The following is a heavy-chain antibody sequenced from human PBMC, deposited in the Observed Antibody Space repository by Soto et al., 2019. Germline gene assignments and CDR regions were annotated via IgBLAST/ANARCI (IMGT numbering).Heavy chain of an antibody. Sequence: GGSLRLSCAASGFTFDDYTMHWVRQAPGKGLEWVSLISWDGGSTYYADSVKGRFTISRDNSKNSLYLQMNSLRTEDTALYYCAKGATVITGTTYYFDYWGQGTLVTVSS. CDR1: GFTFDDYT. J-gene: IGHJ4*02. V-gene: IGHV3-43*01. CDR2: ISWDGGST. D-gene: IGHD1-7*01. CDR3: AKGATVITGTTYYFDY.